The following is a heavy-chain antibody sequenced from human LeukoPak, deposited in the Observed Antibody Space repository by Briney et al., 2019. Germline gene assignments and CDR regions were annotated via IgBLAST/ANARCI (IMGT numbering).Heavy chain of an antibody. D-gene: IGHD6-13*01. CDR2: IWYGGSNK. Sequence: GGSLRLSCAASGFTFSSYGMHWVRQAPGKGLEWVAVIWYGGSNKYYADSVKGRFTISRDNSKNTLYLQMNSLRAEDTAVYYCASRSSSWFDPWGQGTLVTVSS. V-gene: IGHV3-33*01. CDR3: ASRSSSWFDP. CDR1: GFTFSSYG. J-gene: IGHJ5*02.